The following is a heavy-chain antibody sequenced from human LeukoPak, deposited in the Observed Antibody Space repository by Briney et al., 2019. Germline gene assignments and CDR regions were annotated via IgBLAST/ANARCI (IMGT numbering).Heavy chain of an antibody. V-gene: IGHV4-59*01. D-gene: IGHD6-13*01. CDR3: AREQVAAAGRDQYYFDY. CDR2: IYYSGST. Sequence: PSETLSLTCTVSGGSISSYYWSWIRQPPGKGLEWIGYIYYSGSTNYNPSLKSRVTISVDTSKNQFSLKLSSVTAADTAVYYCAREQVAAAGRDQYYFDYWGQGTLVTVSS. J-gene: IGHJ4*02. CDR1: GGSISSYY.